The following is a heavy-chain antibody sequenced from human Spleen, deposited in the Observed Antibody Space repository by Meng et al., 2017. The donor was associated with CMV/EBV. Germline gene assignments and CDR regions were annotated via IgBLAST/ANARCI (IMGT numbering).Heavy chain of an antibody. CDR3: ARGYGPIHSEYNFDY. D-gene: IGHD1-26*01. V-gene: IGHV6-1*01. CDR2: TFYRSKWSN. Sequence: QVQLQQSGPGLVTPPQTPFLTCAIPWARVSSNSAAWNWIRQSPSRGLEWLGRTFYRSKWSNEYAVSVKSRITINPDTSKNQFFLQLNSVTPEDTAVYYCARGYGPIHSEYNFDYWGQGTLVTVSS. J-gene: IGHJ4*02. CDR1: WARVSSNSAA.